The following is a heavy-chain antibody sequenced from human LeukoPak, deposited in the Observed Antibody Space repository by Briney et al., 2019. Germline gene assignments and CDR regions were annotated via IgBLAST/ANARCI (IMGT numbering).Heavy chain of an antibody. CDR1: GYTFTSYD. D-gene: IGHD3-10*01. CDR2: MNPNSGNT. Sequence: GASVKVSCKASGYTFTSYDINWVRQATGQGLEWMGWMNPNSGNTGYAQKFQGRVTITRNISISTAYMELSSLRSEDTAVYYCARGPRYYYGSDPFDYWGQGTLVTVSS. J-gene: IGHJ4*02. CDR3: ARGPRYYYGSDPFDY. V-gene: IGHV1-8*03.